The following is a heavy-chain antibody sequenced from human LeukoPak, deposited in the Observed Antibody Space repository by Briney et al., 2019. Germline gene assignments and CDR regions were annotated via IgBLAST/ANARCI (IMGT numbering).Heavy chain of an antibody. CDR2: IYYSGST. D-gene: IGHD3-22*01. CDR1: GGSISSSSYY. V-gene: IGHV4-39*01. Sequence: PSETLSLTCTVSGGSISSSSYYWGWIRQPPGKGLEWIGSIYYSGSTYYNPSLKSRVTISVDTSKNQFSLKLSSVTAADTAVYYCARHAEDYYDSSGYPFYWGQGTLVTVSS. J-gene: IGHJ4*02. CDR3: ARHAEDYYDSSGYPFY.